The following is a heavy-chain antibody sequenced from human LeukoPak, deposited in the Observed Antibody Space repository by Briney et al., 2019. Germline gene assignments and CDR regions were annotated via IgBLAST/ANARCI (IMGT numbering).Heavy chain of an antibody. V-gene: IGHV4-4*07. D-gene: IGHD3-10*01. CDR1: GGSISSYY. Sequence: SETLSLTCTVSGGSISSYYWSWIRQPAGKGLEWIGRIYTSGSTNYNPSLKSRVTMSVDTSKNQFSLKLSSVTAADTAVYYCAREITMVRGVIIKKWFDPWGQGTLVTVSS. CDR2: IYTSGST. CDR3: AREITMVRGVIIKKWFDP. J-gene: IGHJ5*02.